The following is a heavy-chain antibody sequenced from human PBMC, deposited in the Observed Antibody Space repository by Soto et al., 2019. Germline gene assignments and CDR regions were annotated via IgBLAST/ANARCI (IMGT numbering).Heavy chain of an antibody. Sequence: EVQLVQSGAEVKKPGESLTVSCKGSGYSFINYWINWVRQMPDKGLEWMGRIDPRDSYTNYSPSFQGHVTISIDKSINTAYLQWSSLKASDTAIYYCVRQYMVAASNSPYYLDLWGQGILVTVSS. V-gene: IGHV5-10-1*01. J-gene: IGHJ4*02. CDR2: IDPRDSYT. CDR1: GYSFINYW. D-gene: IGHD2-15*01. CDR3: VRQYMVAASNSPYYLDL.